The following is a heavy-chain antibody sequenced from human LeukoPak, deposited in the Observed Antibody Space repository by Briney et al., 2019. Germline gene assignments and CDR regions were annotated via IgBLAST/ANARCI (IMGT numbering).Heavy chain of an antibody. CDR1: GGSISSGSYY. Sequence: SETLSLTCTVSGGSISSGSYYWSWIRQPAGKGLEWIGRIYTSGSTNYNPSLKSRVTISVDTSKNQFSLKLSSVTAADTAVYYCARSGVGYCSSTSCPDAFDIWGQGTMVTVSS. CDR2: IYTSGST. V-gene: IGHV4-61*02. J-gene: IGHJ3*02. D-gene: IGHD2-2*03. CDR3: ARSGVGYCSSTSCPDAFDI.